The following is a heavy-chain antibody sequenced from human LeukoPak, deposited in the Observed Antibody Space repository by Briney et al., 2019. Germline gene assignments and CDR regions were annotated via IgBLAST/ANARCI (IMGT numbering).Heavy chain of an antibody. CDR3: TKDGRVASAINRPTYYYGMDV. J-gene: IGHJ6*02. Sequence: GGSLRLSCVASTFTFNTYGMLWVRQAPGKGLEWVATISSDGRNEHYADSVLGRFTISRDNADNSLYLQMNSLRAEDTAVYYCTKDGRVASAINRPTYYYGMDVWGQGTTVIVSS. D-gene: IGHD5-18*01. CDR2: ISSDGRNE. V-gene: IGHV3-30*18. CDR1: TFTFNTYG.